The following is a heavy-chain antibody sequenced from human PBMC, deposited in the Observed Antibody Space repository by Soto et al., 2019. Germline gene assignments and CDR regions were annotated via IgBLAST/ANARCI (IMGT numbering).Heavy chain of an antibody. CDR1: GFTFSSYA. CDR2: ISGSGGIT. J-gene: IGHJ6*02. V-gene: IGHV3-23*01. D-gene: IGHD3-10*01. Sequence: GGSLRLSCAASGFTFSSYAMSWVRQAPGKGLAWVSAISGSGGITYYADSVKGRFTISRDNSKNTLYLQMNSLRAEDTAVYYCAKALSRDYYYSGSLNYGMDVWSQGTTVTVSS. CDR3: AKALSRDYYYSGSLNYGMDV.